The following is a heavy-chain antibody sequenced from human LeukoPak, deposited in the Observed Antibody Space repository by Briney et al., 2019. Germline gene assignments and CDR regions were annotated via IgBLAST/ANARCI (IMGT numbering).Heavy chain of an antibody. CDR1: GGTFSSYA. D-gene: IGHD3-3*01. Sequence: ASVKVSCKASGGTFSSYAISWVRQAPGQGLEWMGGIIPIFGTANYAQKFQGRVTITTDESTGTAYMELSSLRSEDTAVYYCASPTPWGDPRPDYDFWSGHPYWGQGTLVTVSS. CDR2: IIPIFGTA. CDR3: ASPTPWGDPRPDYDFWSGHPY. J-gene: IGHJ4*02. V-gene: IGHV1-69*05.